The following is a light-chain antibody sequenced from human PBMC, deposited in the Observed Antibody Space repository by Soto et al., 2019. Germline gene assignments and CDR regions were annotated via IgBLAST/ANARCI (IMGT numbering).Light chain of an antibody. CDR1: QSITIY. V-gene: IGKV1-39*01. CDR3: QQTYTAPRT. CDR2: GAS. J-gene: IGKJ1*01. Sequence: DIQMTQSPPSLSASVGDRVTITCRASQSITIYLNWYQQQPGKAPRLLIYGASTLQTGVPSRFSGSGSMTDFTLTISDLQPEDFATYYCQQTYTAPRTFGQGTKVDI.